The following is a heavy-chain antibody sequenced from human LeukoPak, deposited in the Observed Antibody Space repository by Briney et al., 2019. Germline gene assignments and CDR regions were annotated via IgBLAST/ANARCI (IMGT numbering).Heavy chain of an antibody. Sequence: ASVKVSCKASGYSFTSNYIHWVRQAPGQGREWTGMIYPRDGSTSYAQKFQGRVTVTRDTSTSTVHMELSGLRSEDTAVYYCARDQEAFDYWGQGTLVTVSS. J-gene: IGHJ4*02. V-gene: IGHV1-46*01. CDR1: GYSFTSNY. CDR3: ARDQEAFDY. CDR2: IYPRDGST.